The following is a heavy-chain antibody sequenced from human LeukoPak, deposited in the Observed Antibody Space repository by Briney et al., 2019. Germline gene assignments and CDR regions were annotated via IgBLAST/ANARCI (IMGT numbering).Heavy chain of an antibody. CDR2: IKQDGSEK. J-gene: IGHJ5*02. CDR3: ASESVVRGVIWFDP. V-gene: IGHV3-7*01. D-gene: IGHD3-10*01. Sequence: GGSLRLSCAASGFTFSSYWMSWVRQAPGKGLGWVANIKQDGSEKYYVDSVKGRFTISGDNAKNSLYLQMNSLRAEDAAVYYCASESVVRGVIWFDPWGQGTLVTVSS. CDR1: GFTFSSYW.